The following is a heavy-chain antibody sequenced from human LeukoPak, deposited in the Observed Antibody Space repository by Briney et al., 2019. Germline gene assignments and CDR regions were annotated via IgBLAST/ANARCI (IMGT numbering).Heavy chain of an antibody. J-gene: IGHJ4*02. CDR2: MNPNSGNT. V-gene: IGHV1-8*01. CDR3: ARVQATPYYDFWSGYYTLDY. Sequence: ASVKVSCKASGYTFTSYDINWVRQATGQELEWMGWMNPNSGNTGYAQKFQGRVTMTRNTSISTAYMELSSLRSEDTAVYYCARVQATPYYDFWSGYYTLDYWGQGTLVTVSS. D-gene: IGHD3-3*01. CDR1: GYTFTSYD.